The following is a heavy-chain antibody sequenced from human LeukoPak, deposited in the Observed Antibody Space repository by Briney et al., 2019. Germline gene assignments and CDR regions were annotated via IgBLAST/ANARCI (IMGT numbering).Heavy chain of an antibody. CDR1: GFTFSSFG. D-gene: IGHD5-12*01. V-gene: IGHV3-21*05. CDR3: ARDSGYSGYSDY. Sequence: GRSLRLPCAASGFTFSSFGMHWIRQAPGKGLEWVSYISSSSSYTDYADSVKGRFTISRDNAKNSLNLQMNSLRAEDTAVYYCARDSGYSGYSDYWGQGTLVTVSS. J-gene: IGHJ4*02. CDR2: ISSSSSYT.